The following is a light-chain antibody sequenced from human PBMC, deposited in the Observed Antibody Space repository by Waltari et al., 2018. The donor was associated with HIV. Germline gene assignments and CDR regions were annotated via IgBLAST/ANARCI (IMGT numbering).Light chain of an antibody. V-gene: IGLV2-8*01. CDR2: EVT. CDR3: SSFANRDGFYVL. J-gene: IGLJ2*01. Sequence: QSALTQPPSASGSPGQSVTLSCTGTNTDLGTYDYVTLYQQHPGKAPKLVISEVTKRPSGVSDRFSGSKSGNTAFLTVSGLQAEDEADYYCSSFANRDGFYVLFGGGTRLTVL. CDR1: NTDLGTYDY.